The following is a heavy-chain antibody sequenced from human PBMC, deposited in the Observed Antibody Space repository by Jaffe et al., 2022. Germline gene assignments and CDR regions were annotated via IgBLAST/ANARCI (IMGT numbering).Heavy chain of an antibody. CDR2: INTDTLGT. J-gene: IGHJ3*01. Sequence: QVQLVQSGAEVKKPGASANVSCKASGYSFSDYFMHWVRQAPGQGLEWMGWINTDTLGTHSLEKFQGRVTMTWDTSINTAYMELSNLTSDDTAVYYCARARYYYASSSYNDAFDVWGQGSMVSVSS. V-gene: IGHV1-2*02. CDR1: GYSFSDYF. CDR3: ARARYYYASSSYNDAFDV. D-gene: IGHD3-22*01.